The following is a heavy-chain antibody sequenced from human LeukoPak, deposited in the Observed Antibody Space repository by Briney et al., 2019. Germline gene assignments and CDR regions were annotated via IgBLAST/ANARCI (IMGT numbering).Heavy chain of an antibody. J-gene: IGHJ4*02. CDR1: GFTSRSYA. V-gene: IGHV3-30-3*01. Sequence: GGSLRLSCAASGFTSRSYAMHWARQAPGKGLEWVAFISYNADRTYYADSVKGRFTVSRDNSKSTLYLQMNSLNAEDTAVYYCARDLSTKYSSGYWGQGTLVTVSS. D-gene: IGHD2/OR15-2a*01. CDR3: ARDLSTKYSSGY. CDR2: ISYNADRT.